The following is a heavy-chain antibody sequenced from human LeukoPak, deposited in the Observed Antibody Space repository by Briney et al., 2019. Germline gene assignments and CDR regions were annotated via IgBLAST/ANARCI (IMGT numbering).Heavy chain of an antibody. D-gene: IGHD2/OR15-2a*01. CDR1: GGSVNSGRYY. V-gene: IGHV4-61*02. Sequence: SQTLSLTCTVSGGSVNSGRYYWSWIRQPAGKGLEGIGRKYTSGSNNYNPSLKSRLTMSVDTSKTQFYLRLSSVTAADTSVYYCARDDFDCNDLVSVIHIWGQGTMVTVSS. J-gene: IGHJ3*02. CDR2: KYTSGSN. CDR3: ARDDFDCNDLVSVIHI.